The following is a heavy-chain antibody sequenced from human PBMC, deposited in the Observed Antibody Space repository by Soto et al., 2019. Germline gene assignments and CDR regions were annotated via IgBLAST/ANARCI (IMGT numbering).Heavy chain of an antibody. CDR2: ISRSSTGI. V-gene: IGHV3-48*02. J-gene: IGHJ6*02. CDR3: ARAVTWGLDV. Sequence: EVQLVESGGGLVQPGGSLRLSFAASGFTFSLYSMSWVRQAPGKGLEGVSYISRSSTGIHYADSVKGRFTISRDDATNSMHLQMNSLRDGDTAVYYCARAVTWGLDVWGQGTTVSISS. CDR1: GFTFSLYS. D-gene: IGHD3-10*01.